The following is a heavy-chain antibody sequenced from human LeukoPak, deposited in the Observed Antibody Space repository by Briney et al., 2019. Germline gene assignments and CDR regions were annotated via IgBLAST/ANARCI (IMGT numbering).Heavy chain of an antibody. Sequence: PSGTLSLTCTVSGGSISSYYWSWIRQPPGKGLEWIGSIYYSGSTNYNPSLKSRVTISVDTSKNQFSLKLRSVTAADTAVYYCAGGRWLQLPVYWGQGTLATVSS. CDR1: GGSISSYY. V-gene: IGHV4-59*01. CDR3: AGGRWLQLPVY. D-gene: IGHD5-24*01. CDR2: IYYSGST. J-gene: IGHJ4*02.